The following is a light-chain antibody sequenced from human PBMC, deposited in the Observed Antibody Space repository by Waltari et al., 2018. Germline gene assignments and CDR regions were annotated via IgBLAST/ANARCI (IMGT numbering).Light chain of an antibody. CDR2: EGS. J-gene: IGLJ1*01. CDR1: ISDVGSYNL. Sequence: SPGQSITISCTGTISDVGSYNLVSWYQQHPGKAPKLMIYEGSKRPSGVSNRFSGSKSGNTASLTISGLQAEDEADYYCCSYAGSFYVFGTGTKVTVL. V-gene: IGLV2-23*01. CDR3: CSYAGSFYV.